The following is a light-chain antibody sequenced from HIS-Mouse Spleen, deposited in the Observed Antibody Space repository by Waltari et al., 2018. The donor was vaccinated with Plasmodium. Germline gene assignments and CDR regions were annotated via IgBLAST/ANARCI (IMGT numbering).Light chain of an antibody. V-gene: IGKV3-15*01. CDR1: QSVRSN. CDR2: GAS. CDR3: QQYNNWSFT. J-gene: IGKJ3*01. Sequence: EIVMTQSPATLSASPGERATLSCRASQSVRSNLAWYQQKPGQAPRLLIYGASTRATGIPARFSGSGSGTEFTLTISSLQSEDFAVYYCQQYNNWSFTFGPGTKVDIK.